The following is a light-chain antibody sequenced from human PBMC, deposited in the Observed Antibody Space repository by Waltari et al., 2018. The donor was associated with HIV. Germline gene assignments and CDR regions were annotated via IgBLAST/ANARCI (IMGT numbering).Light chain of an antibody. CDR2: EVS. V-gene: IGLV2-23*02. Sequence: QSALTPPASVSGSPGQSFTIPCTGTSSDVGSYNLVSWYQQHPGKAPKLMIYEVSKRPSGVSNRFSGSKSGNTASLTISGLQAEDEADYYCCSYAGSSTPVFGGGTKLTVL. CDR1: SSDVGSYNL. CDR3: CSYAGSSTPV. J-gene: IGLJ2*01.